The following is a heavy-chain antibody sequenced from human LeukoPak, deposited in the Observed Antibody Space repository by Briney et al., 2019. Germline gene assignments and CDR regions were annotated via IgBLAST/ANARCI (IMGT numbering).Heavy chain of an antibody. J-gene: IGHJ4*02. CDR2: IDANNGDT. Sequence: VASVKISCKASGYTFRGNYIHWLRQAPGQGLEWMGWIDANNGDTKSAQKFQGRVTMSRDTSISTAYMDLSSLSPDDAAVYYCARDPSSVTLYFFDYWGQGTPVTVSS. CDR3: ARDPSSVTLYFFDY. V-gene: IGHV1-2*02. D-gene: IGHD4-11*01. CDR1: GYTFRGNY.